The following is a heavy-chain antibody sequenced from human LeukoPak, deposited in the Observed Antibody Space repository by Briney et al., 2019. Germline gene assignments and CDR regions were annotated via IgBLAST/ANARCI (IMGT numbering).Heavy chain of an antibody. V-gene: IGHV4-39*01. CDR3: ARHGANHAFFDY. Sequence: PSETLSLTCTVSGGSISSSSYYWGWLRQPPGEGLEWIGSIYYSGNTYYNPSLKSRATISVDTSKNQFSLKLSSVTAADTALYYCARHGANHAFFDYWGQGTLVTVSS. CDR1: GGSISSSSYY. J-gene: IGHJ4*02. CDR2: IYYSGNT. D-gene: IGHD1-26*01.